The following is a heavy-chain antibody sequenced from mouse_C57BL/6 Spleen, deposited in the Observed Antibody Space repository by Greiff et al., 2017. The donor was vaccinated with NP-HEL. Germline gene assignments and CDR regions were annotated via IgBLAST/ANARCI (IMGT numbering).Heavy chain of an antibody. Sequence: QVQLKQSGAELVKPGASVKISCKASGYAFSSYWMNWVKQRPGKGLEWIGQIYPGDGDTNYNGTFKGKATLTADKSSSTAYMQLSSLTSEDSAVYFCARSYYHGSRYVGYFDVWGTGTTVTGSS. CDR1: GYAFSSYW. D-gene: IGHD1-1*01. J-gene: IGHJ1*03. CDR3: ARSYYHGSRYVGYFDV. CDR2: IYPGDGDT. V-gene: IGHV1-80*01.